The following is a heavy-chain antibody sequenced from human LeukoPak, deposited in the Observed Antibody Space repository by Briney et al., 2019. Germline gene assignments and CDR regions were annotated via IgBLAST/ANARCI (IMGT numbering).Heavy chain of an antibody. Sequence: GSSVKVSCKASGGTFSSYAITWVRQAPGQGLEWMGRIIPIFGTANYAQKFQGRVTITTDESTSTAYMELSTLRSDDTAVYYCARWRPPGDSSNWFLEGYFDIWGQGTLVTVSS. V-gene: IGHV1-69*05. CDR1: GGTFSSYA. CDR2: IIPIFGTA. CDR3: ARWRPPGDSSNWFLEGYFDI. J-gene: IGHJ4*02. D-gene: IGHD6-13*01.